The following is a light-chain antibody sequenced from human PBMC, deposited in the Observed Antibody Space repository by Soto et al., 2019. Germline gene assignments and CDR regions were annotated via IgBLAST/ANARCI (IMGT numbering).Light chain of an antibody. CDR1: QSVLYSSNNKNY. J-gene: IGKJ1*01. CDR3: QQYYSTLRT. CDR2: LAS. Sequence: DIVMTQSPDSLAVSLGERATINCKSSQSVLYSSNNKNYLAWYQQKPRQPPKLLIYLASTRESGVPDRFSGSGSGTDFTLTISSLQAEDVAVYYCQQYYSTLRTFGQGTKVEIK. V-gene: IGKV4-1*01.